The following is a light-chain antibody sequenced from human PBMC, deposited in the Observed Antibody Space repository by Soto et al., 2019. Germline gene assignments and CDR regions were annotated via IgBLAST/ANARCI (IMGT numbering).Light chain of an antibody. CDR1: SSDVGGYKY. CDR3: SSYAGSNNLV. V-gene: IGLV2-8*01. J-gene: IGLJ3*02. Sequence: QSALTQPASVSGSLGQSITISCTGTSSDVGGYKYVSWYQQHPGKAPKLMIYEVSKRPSGVPDRFSGSKSGNTASLTVSGLQAEDEADYYCSSYAGSNNLVFGGGTKLTVL. CDR2: EVS.